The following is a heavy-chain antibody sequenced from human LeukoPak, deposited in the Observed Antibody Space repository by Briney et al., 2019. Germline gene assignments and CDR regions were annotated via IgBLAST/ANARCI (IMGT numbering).Heavy chain of an antibody. V-gene: IGHV7-4-1*02. J-gene: IGHJ6*02. CDR1: GYTFTSYA. CDR3: ARWTLYSSSEVGYGMDV. CDR2: INTNTGNP. Sequence: ASVKVSCKASGYTFTSYAMNWVRQAPGQGLEWKGWINTNTGNPTYAQGFTGRFVFSLDTSVSTAYLQISSLKAEDTAVYYCARWTLYSSSEVGYGMDVWGQGTTVTVSS. D-gene: IGHD6-6*01.